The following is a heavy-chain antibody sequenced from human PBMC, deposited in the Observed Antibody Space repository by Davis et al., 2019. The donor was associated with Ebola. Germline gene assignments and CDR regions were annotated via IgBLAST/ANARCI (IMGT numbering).Heavy chain of an antibody. J-gene: IGHJ6*02. Sequence: SETLSLTCAVSGGSISSSNWWSWVRQPPGKGLEWIGEINHSGSTNYNPSLKSRVTISVDTSKNQFSLKLSSVTAADTAVYYCTLEGGGCSGGSCFYYYYGMDVWGQGTTVTVSS. CDR3: TLEGGGCSGGSCFYYYYGMDV. D-gene: IGHD2-15*01. CDR2: INHSGST. V-gene: IGHV4-4*02. CDR1: GGSISSSNW.